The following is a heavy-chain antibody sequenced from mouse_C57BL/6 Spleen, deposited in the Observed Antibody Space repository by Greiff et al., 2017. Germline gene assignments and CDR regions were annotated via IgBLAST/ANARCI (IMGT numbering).Heavy chain of an antibody. Sequence: QVQLQQPGAELVKPGASVKLSCKASGYTFTSYWMHWVKQRPGRGLEWIGRIDPNSGGTKYNEKFKSKATLTVDKPSSTAYMQLSSLTSEDSAVYYCARETTTVPTDGYFDYWGQGTTLTVSS. CDR3: ARETTTVPTDGYFDY. J-gene: IGHJ2*01. D-gene: IGHD1-1*01. V-gene: IGHV1-72*01. CDR1: GYTFTSYW. CDR2: IDPNSGGT.